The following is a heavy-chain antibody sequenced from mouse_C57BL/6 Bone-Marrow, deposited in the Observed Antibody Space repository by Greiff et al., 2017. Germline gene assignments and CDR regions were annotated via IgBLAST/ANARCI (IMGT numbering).Heavy chain of an antibody. Sequence: EVKLVESGGGLVKPGGSLKLSCAASGFTFSDYGMHWVRQAPEKGLEWVAYISSGSSTIYYADTVKGRFTISRDNAKNTLFLQMTSLRSEDTAMYYCARETTPSWFAYWGQGTLVTVSA. D-gene: IGHD1-1*01. CDR2: ISSGSSTI. V-gene: IGHV5-17*01. J-gene: IGHJ3*01. CDR3: ARETTPSWFAY. CDR1: GFTFSDYG.